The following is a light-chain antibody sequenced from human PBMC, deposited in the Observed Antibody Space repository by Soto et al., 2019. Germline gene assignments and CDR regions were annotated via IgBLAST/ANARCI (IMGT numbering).Light chain of an antibody. J-gene: IGKJ1*01. Sequence: EILLTQSPGTLSLSPGERATLSCRTSQSVSSSYLSWYKMKPGQAPRLLIYGASSVSTGIPDSLSVSGSGSDFNLTITRLVPEDFAVYYCQQYGYSCRAFGPWTKVEL. V-gene: IGKV3-20*01. CDR3: QQYGYSCRA. CDR2: GAS. CDR1: QSVSSSY.